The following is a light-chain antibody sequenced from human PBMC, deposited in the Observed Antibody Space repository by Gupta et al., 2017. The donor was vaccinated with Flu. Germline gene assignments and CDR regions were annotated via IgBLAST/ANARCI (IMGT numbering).Light chain of an antibody. V-gene: IGLV1-40*01. CDR3: QSYDSSLSGSV. Sequence: HSVLPQPPSVSGPPGQRVPIPCTGSSSNIGAGYDVHWYQQLPGTAPKLLIYGNSNRPSGVPDRFSGSKSGTSASLAITGLQAEDEADYYCQSYDSSLSGSVFGGGTKLTVL. CDR2: GNS. J-gene: IGLJ3*02. CDR1: SSNIGAGYD.